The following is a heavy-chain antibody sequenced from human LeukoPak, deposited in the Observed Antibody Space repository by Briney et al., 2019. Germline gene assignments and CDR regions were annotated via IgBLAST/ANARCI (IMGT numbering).Heavy chain of an antibody. Sequence: PGGSLRLSCAASGFPFDDYAMHWVRQAPGRGLEWVSLISGDGGSTYHADSVKGRFTISRDNSKNSLYLQMNSLRTEDTALYYCAKDGSSSSPFDYWGQGTLVTVSS. CDR1: GFPFDDYA. V-gene: IGHV3-43*02. D-gene: IGHD6-13*01. CDR2: ISGDGGST. CDR3: AKDGSSSSPFDY. J-gene: IGHJ4*02.